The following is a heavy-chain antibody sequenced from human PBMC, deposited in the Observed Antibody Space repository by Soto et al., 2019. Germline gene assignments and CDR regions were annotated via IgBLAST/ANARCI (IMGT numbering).Heavy chain of an antibody. V-gene: IGHV4-59*01. D-gene: IGHD3-10*01. CDR2: IHYSGST. CDR3: ARGSSWLA. CDR1: GASIRPYY. J-gene: IGHJ4*02. Sequence: VQLQESGPGLVKPSETLSLTCTVSGASIRPYYWSWIRQPPGRGLEWIGYIHYSGSTNYNPSLKRRVTISVDTSKNQFSLKLTSLPAADTAVYYCARGSSWLAWAQGILVTVSS.